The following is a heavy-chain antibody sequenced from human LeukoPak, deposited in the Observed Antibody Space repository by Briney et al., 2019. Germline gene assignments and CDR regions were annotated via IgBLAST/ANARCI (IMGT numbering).Heavy chain of an antibody. CDR3: ARDIVVVVARFLYYYYGMDV. J-gene: IGHJ6*02. Sequence: GGSLRLSCVASGFTFSSYNMNWVRQAPGKGLEWVSYIDSSSSTIYYADSVKGRFTISRDTAKNSLYLQMNSLRAEDTAVYYCARDIVVVVARFLYYYYGMDVWGQGTTVTVSS. V-gene: IGHV3-48*01. CDR1: GFTFSSYN. CDR2: IDSSSSTI. D-gene: IGHD2-15*01.